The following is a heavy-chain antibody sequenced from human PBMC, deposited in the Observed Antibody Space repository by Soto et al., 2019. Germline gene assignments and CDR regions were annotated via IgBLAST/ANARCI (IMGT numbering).Heavy chain of an antibody. CDR2: IYYSGST. CDR1: GGSISSYY. J-gene: IGHJ4*02. D-gene: IGHD3-10*01. CDR3: ARGISDILAYFDY. Sequence: SETLSLTCTVSGGSISSYYWSWIRQPPGKGLEWIGYIYYSGSTNYNPSLKSRVTISVDTSKNQFSLKLSSVTAADTAVYYCARGISDILAYFDYWGKGTLVTVSS. V-gene: IGHV4-59*01.